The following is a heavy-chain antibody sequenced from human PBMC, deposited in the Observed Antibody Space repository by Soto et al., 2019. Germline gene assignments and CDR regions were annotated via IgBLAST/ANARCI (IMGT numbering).Heavy chain of an antibody. D-gene: IGHD3-10*01. CDR2: IYPGDSDP. CDR1: GYSFTSYW. Sequence: PGESLKISCKGSGYSFTSYWIGWVRQMPWKGLEWMGIIYPGDSDPRYSPSFQGQVTISADKSISTAYLQWSSLKASDTAMYYCARGSGAGSGSYYPTNLFDYWGQGTLVTVSS. V-gene: IGHV5-51*01. CDR3: ARGSGAGSGSYYPTNLFDY. J-gene: IGHJ4*02.